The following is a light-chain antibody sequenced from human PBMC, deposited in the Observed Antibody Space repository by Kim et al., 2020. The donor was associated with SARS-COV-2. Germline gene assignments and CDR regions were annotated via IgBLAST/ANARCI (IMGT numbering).Light chain of an antibody. CDR2: DVT. CDR1: GSDVGGSDS. J-gene: IGLJ3*02. Sequence: GQSITISCTGTGSDVGGSDSVSWYQQHPGKVPKLIIHDVTERPSGISNRFSASQSGNMASLTISGLQAEDEADYYCVSYTSGRTWVFGGGTQLTVL. V-gene: IGLV2-14*03. CDR3: VSYTSGRTWV.